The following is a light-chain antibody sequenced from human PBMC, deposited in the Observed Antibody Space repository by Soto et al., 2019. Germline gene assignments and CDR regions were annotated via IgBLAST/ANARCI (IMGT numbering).Light chain of an antibody. J-gene: IGLJ1*01. CDR1: SSDVGGYNY. CDR3: SSYTSSSTYV. Sequence: QSALAQPASVSVSPGQSFTSSCTGTSSDVGGYNYVSWYQQHPGKAPKLMIYEVSNRPSGVSNRFSGSQSGNTASLTISGLQGEDEPDYYRSSYTSSSTYVFGTGTKVTVL. V-gene: IGLV2-14*01. CDR2: EVS.